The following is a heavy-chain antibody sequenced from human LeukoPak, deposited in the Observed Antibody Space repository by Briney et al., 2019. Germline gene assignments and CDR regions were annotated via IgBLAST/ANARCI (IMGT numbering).Heavy chain of an antibody. Sequence: ASVKVSCKASGYTFTSYGISWVRQAPGQGLEWMGWISAYNGNTNYAQKLQGRVTMTTDTSTSTAYMELRSLRSDDTAVYYCARARNYYDSSGHYEPWAFDYWGQGTLVTVSS. CDR2: ISAYNGNT. CDR1: GYTFTSYG. D-gene: IGHD3-22*01. J-gene: IGHJ4*02. V-gene: IGHV1-18*01. CDR3: ARARNYYDSSGHYEPWAFDY.